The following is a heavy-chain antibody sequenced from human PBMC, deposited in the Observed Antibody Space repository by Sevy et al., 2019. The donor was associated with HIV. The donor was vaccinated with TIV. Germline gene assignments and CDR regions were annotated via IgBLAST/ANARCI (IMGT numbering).Heavy chain of an antibody. Sequence: GSLRLSCAASGFTFSSYGMHWVRQAPGKGLEWVAVISYDGSNKYYAGSVKGRFTISRDNSKNTLYLQMNSLRAEDTAVYYCAKDAIAAEAYYFDYWGQGTLVTVSS. V-gene: IGHV3-30*18. CDR3: AKDAIAAEAYYFDY. CDR1: GFTFSSYG. D-gene: IGHD6-13*01. CDR2: ISYDGSNK. J-gene: IGHJ4*02.